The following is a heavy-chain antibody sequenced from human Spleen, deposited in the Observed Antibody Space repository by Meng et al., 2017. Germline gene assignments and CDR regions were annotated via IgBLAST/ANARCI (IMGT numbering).Heavy chain of an antibody. D-gene: IGHD4-23*01. V-gene: IGHV3-53*01. CDR3: AKDTSGGNSGLFDY. Sequence: GGSLRLSCAASGFTVSSNYMSWVRQAPGKGLEWVSVIYSGGSTYYADSVKGRFTISRHNSKNTLYLQMNSLRAEDTALYHCAKDTSGGNSGLFDYWGQGNQVTGAS. CDR2: IYSGGST. CDR1: GFTVSSNY. J-gene: IGHJ4*02.